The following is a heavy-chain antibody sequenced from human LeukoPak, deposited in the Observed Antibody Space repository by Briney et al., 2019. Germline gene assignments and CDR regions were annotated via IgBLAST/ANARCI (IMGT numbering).Heavy chain of an antibody. CDR1: GFTFSNYW. Sequence: GGSLRLSCAASGFTFSNYWMIWVRQAPGKGLEWVANITPLGTEKYYGDSVKGRFTISRDNAKNSLYLQMNSLRAEDTAVYYCARDRFYSADIVVVPADAFDIWGQGTMVTVSS. J-gene: IGHJ3*02. V-gene: IGHV3-7*03. CDR2: ITPLGTEK. D-gene: IGHD2-2*01. CDR3: ARDRFYSADIVVVPADAFDI.